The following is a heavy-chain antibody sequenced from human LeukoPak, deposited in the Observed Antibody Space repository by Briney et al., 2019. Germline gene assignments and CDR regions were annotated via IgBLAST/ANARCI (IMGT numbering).Heavy chain of an antibody. V-gene: IGHV4-59*12. Sequence: SETLSLTCTVSGGSISSYYWSWIRQPPGKGLEWIGYIYYSGSTNYNPSLKSRVTISVDTSKNQFSLKLSSVTAADTAVYYCARDQGGGYYWFDPWGQGTLVTVSS. CDR1: GGSISSYY. CDR3: ARDQGGGYYWFDP. CDR2: IYYSGST. D-gene: IGHD5-12*01. J-gene: IGHJ5*02.